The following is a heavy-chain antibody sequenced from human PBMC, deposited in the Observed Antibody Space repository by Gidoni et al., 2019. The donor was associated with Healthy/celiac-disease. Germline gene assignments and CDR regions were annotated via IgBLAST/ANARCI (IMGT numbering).Heavy chain of an antibody. D-gene: IGHD3-10*01. V-gene: IGHV4-59*01. CDR3: AREDTETGGAFDI. J-gene: IGHJ3*02. CDR2: IYYSGST. Sequence: QVQLQESGPGLVKPSETLSLTCTVSGGSISSYYWSWIRQPPGKGLEWIGYIYYSGSTNYNPSLKSRVTISVDTSKNQFSLKLSSVTAADTAVYYCAREDTETGGAFDIWGQGTMVTVSS. CDR1: GGSISSYY.